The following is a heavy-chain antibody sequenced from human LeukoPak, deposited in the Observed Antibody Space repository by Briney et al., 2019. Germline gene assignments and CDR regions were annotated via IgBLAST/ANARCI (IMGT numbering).Heavy chain of an antibody. CDR3: ARDNNGAGDYYYYYYMDV. V-gene: IGHV3-7*01. CDR2: IKQDGSEK. CDR1: GFTFSSYW. D-gene: IGHD7-27*01. Sequence: GGSLRLSCAASGFTFSSYWMSWVRQAPGKGLEWVANIKQDGSEKYYVDSVKGRFTISRDNAKNSLYLQMNSLRAEDTAVYYCARDNNGAGDYYYYYYMDVWGKGTTVTVSS. J-gene: IGHJ6*03.